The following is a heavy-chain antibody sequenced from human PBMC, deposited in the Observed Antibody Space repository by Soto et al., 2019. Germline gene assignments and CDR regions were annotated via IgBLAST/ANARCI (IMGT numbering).Heavy chain of an antibody. Sequence: PSETLSLTCTVSGGSISSSSYYWGWIRQPSEKGLAWIGSIYYSGSTYYNPSLKSRVTISVDTSKNQFALKLSSVTAADTAVYYCASPGRYYYGSGSYFPFDYWGQGTLVTVSS. J-gene: IGHJ4*02. V-gene: IGHV4-39*01. CDR3: ASPGRYYYGSGSYFPFDY. CDR2: IYYSGST. CDR1: GGSISSSSYY. D-gene: IGHD3-10*01.